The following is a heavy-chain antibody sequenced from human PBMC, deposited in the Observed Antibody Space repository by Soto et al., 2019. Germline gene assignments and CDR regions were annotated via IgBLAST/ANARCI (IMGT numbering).Heavy chain of an antibody. CDR2: ISSSSSYI. CDR3: ARDRIVGATNGWFDP. D-gene: IGHD1-26*01. V-gene: IGHV3-21*01. Sequence: GGSLRLSCAASGFTFSSYSMNWVRQAPGKGLEWVSSISSSSSYIYYADSVKGRFTISRDNAKNSLYLQMNSLRAEDTAVYYCARDRIVGATNGWFDPWGQGTLVTVSS. CDR1: GFTFSSYS. J-gene: IGHJ5*02.